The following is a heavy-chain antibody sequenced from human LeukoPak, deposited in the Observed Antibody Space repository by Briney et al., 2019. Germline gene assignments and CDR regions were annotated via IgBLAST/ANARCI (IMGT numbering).Heavy chain of an antibody. CDR3: AKDIAPSSGYDYVSSGFDW. Sequence: GRSLRLSCAASGFTFVDYAMHWVRQAPGKGLEWVSGISWNSGIIGYVDSVKSRFTISRDNAKNSMYLQMNSLRAEDTALYYCAKDIAPSSGYDYVSSGFDWWGQGTLVTVSS. CDR1: GFTFVDYA. D-gene: IGHD3-16*01. CDR2: ISWNSGII. J-gene: IGHJ4*02. V-gene: IGHV3-9*01.